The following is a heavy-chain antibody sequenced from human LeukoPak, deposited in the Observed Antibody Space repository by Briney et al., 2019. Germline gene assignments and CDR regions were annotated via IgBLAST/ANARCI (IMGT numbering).Heavy chain of an antibody. J-gene: IGHJ4*02. V-gene: IGHV4-59*01. Sequence: SETLSLTCTVSGGSISSYYWSWIRQPPGKGLEWIGYIYYSGSTNYNPSLKSRVTISVDTSKNQFSLKLSSVTAADTAVYYCARLYCGGDCLAGYFDYWGQGTLVTVSS. CDR1: GGSISSYY. CDR3: ARLYCGGDCLAGYFDY. D-gene: IGHD2-21*02. CDR2: IYYSGST.